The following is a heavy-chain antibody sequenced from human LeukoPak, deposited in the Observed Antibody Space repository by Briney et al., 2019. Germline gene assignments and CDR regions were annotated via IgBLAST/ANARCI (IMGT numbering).Heavy chain of an antibody. J-gene: IGHJ6*03. Sequence: SETLSLTCTISGGSISSSSYYWGWIRQPPGKGLEWIVSIYYSGSTYYNPSLKSRVTISVDTSKNQFSLKLSSVTAADTAVYYCARAGGYYYYYYMDVWGKGTTVTVSS. CDR2: IYYSGST. CDR1: GGSISSSSYY. D-gene: IGHD4-23*01. CDR3: ARAGGYYYYYYMDV. V-gene: IGHV4-39*07.